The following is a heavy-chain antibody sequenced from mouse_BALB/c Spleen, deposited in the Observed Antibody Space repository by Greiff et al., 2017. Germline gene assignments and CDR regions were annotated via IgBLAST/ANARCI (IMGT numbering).Heavy chain of an antibody. CDR1: GFNIKDSY. D-gene: IGHD2-1*01. V-gene: IGHV14-3*02. CDR2: IDPANGNT. J-gene: IGHJ3*01. CDR3: DVTCPFAY. Sequence: EVQLQQSGAELVKPGASVKLSCTASGFNIKDSYMHWVKQRPEQGLEWIGRIDPANGNTKYDPKFQGKATITADTSSNTAYLQLSSLTSEDTAVYYCDVTCPFAYWGQGTLVTVSA.